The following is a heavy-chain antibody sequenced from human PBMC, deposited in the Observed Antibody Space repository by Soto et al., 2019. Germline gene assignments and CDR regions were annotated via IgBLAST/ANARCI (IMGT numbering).Heavy chain of an antibody. V-gene: IGHV3-30-3*01. CDR2: ISYDGSNK. J-gene: IGHJ3*02. CDR3: ARDQYYYDSGGFLAPQNDAFDI. CDR1: GFTCRSYA. D-gene: IGHD3-22*01. Sequence: GSLRLSGAASGFTCRSYAMHWVRQAPGKGLEWVAVISYDGSNKYYADSVKGRFTISRDNSKNTLYLQMNSLRAEDTAVYYCARDQYYYDSGGFLAPQNDAFDIWGQGTMVTVSS.